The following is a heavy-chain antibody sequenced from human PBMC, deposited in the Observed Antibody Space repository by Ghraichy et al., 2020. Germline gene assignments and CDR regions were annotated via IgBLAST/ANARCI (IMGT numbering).Heavy chain of an antibody. CDR3: AKAMDYYYYGMDV. Sequence: GGSLRLSCAASGFTFSSYEMNWVRQAPGKGLDWVSYISSSGSTIYYADSVKGRFTISRDNAKNSLYLQMNSLRAYDTAVYYCAKAMDYYYYGMDVWGQGTTVTVSS. J-gene: IGHJ6*02. CDR2: ISSSGSTI. V-gene: IGHV3-48*03. D-gene: IGHD3-10*01. CDR1: GFTFSSYE.